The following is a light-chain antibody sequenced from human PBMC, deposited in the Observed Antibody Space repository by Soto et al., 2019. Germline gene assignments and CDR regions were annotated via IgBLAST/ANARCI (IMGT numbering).Light chain of an antibody. CDR2: GNS. CDR3: QSYDRSLSGSKV. J-gene: IGLJ1*01. V-gene: IGLV1-40*01. CDR1: SPNIGAGYD. Sequence: QSVLTQPPSVSGAPGQRVTISCTGSSPNIGAGYDVHWYQQLPGTAPKLLIYGNSNRPSGVPDRFSGSKSGTSASLAITGLEAEDEADEYCQSYDRSLSGSKVFRNGTKLTVL.